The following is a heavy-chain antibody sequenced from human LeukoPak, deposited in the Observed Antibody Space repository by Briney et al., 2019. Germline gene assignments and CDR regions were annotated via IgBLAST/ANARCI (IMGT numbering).Heavy chain of an antibody. D-gene: IGHD2-2*01. CDR1: GYTFTGYY. J-gene: IGHJ5*02. CDR2: INPNSGGT. Sequence: ASVKVSCKASGYTFTGYYMHWVRQAPGQGLEWMGWINPNSGGTNYAQKFQGRVTMTRDTSISTAYMELSRLRSDDTAVYYCARRYCSSTSCYGFDPWGQGTLVTVSS. CDR3: ARRYCSSTSCYGFDP. V-gene: IGHV1-2*02.